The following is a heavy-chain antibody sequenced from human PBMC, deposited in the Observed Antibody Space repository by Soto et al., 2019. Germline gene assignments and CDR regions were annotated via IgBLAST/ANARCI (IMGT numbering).Heavy chain of an antibody. CDR2: IVPLSERT. CDR1: GETLNSNP. Sequence: QVQLVQSGAEVKKPGSSLKVSFKVFGETLNSNPIGWVRQAPGQGLEWVGGIVPLSERTNYAQELQGSVTVTAEASTSTVYMEWSNLTSDDTAVYYCARTAGRDCHSGGGCFSLDVWGQGSLITVSS. D-gene: IGHD2-15*01. V-gene: IGHV1-69*01. CDR3: ARTAGRDCHSGGGCFSLDV. J-gene: IGHJ4*02.